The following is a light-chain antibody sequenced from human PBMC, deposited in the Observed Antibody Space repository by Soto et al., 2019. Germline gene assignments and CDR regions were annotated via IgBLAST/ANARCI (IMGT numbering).Light chain of an antibody. CDR1: QSIRSW. CDR2: EAS. Sequence: DIQMTQSPSTLPASVGDRVTITCRASQSIRSWLAWYQQKPGKAPKLLIFEASNLYSGVSLRFSGRGSGREFTRTISSLVPDGFGTYFCQQYNTDPWTFGQGTKVEFK. J-gene: IGKJ1*01. CDR3: QQYNTDPWT. V-gene: IGKV1-5*03.